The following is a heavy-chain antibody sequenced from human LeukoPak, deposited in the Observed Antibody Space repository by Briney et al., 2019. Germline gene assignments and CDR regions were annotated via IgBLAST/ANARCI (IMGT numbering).Heavy chain of an antibody. CDR3: ARDGADIVVVVAATDSKFSREANWYFDL. CDR2: MNPNSGNT. V-gene: IGHV1-8*03. Sequence: ASVKVSCKASGYTFTSYDINWVRQATGQGLEWMGWMNPNSGNTGYAQKFQGRVTVTRNTSISTAYMELSSLRSDDTAVYYCARDGADIVVVVAATDSKFSREANWYFDLWGRGTLVAVSS. D-gene: IGHD2-15*01. J-gene: IGHJ2*01. CDR1: GYTFTSYD.